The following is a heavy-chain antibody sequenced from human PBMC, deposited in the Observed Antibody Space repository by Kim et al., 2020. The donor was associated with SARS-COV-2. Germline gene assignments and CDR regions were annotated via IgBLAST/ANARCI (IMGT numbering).Heavy chain of an antibody. CDR3: ARDYYGSGRYYGMDV. J-gene: IGHJ6*02. CDR1: GVSISSYY. D-gene: IGHD3-10*01. V-gene: IGHV4-59*01. CDR2: ICYSGST. Sequence: SETLSLTCTVSGVSISSYYWSWIRQPPGKGLEWIGYICYSGSTNYNPSLKSRVTISVDTSKKQFSLKLSSVTAADTAVYYCARDYYGSGRYYGMDVWGQG.